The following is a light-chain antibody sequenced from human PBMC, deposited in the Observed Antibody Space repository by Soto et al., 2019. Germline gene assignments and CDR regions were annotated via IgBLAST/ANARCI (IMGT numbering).Light chain of an antibody. Sequence: QSVLTQPPSASGSPGQSVTVSCTGTSSDIGGYNYVSWYQQHTGKAPKLIIFEVTKRPSGVPDRFSASKSGNTASLTVSGLQVEDEADYYCSPYAGTNTVVFGGGTKLTVL. CDR1: SSDIGGYNY. CDR3: SPYAGTNTVV. J-gene: IGLJ3*02. V-gene: IGLV2-8*01. CDR2: EVT.